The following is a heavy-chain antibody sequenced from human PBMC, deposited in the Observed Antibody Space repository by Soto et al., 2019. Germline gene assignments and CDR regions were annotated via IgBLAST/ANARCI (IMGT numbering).Heavy chain of an antibody. CDR3: ARGWTGGY. Sequence: EVQLVESGGDLVQPGGSLRLSCAASGLTFSGYWMHWVRQAPGKGLVWVSRVNSDGTSTAYADSVKGRFTISSDNAKNTLYLQMNGLRAEDTAVYYCARGWTGGYWGQGTLVTISS. J-gene: IGHJ4*02. CDR1: GLTFSGYW. V-gene: IGHV3-74*01. D-gene: IGHD2-15*01. CDR2: VNSDGTST.